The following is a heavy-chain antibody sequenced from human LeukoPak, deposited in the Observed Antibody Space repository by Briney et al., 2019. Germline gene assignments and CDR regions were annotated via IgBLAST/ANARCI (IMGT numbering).Heavy chain of an antibody. CDR1: GFTFSSYW. V-gene: IGHV3-7*01. J-gene: IGHJ4*02. Sequence: GGSLRLSCAASGFTFSSYWMSWVRQAPGKGLEWVANIKQDGSEKYYVDSVKGRFTISRDNAKNSLYLQMNSLRAEDTAVYYCARVGIQLWPDYFDYWGQGTLVTVSS. D-gene: IGHD5-18*01. CDR3: ARVGIQLWPDYFDY. CDR2: IKQDGSEK.